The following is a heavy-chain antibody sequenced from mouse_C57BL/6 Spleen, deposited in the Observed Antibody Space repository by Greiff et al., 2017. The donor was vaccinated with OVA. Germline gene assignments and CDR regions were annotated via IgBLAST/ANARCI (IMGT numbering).Heavy chain of an antibody. J-gene: IGHJ3*01. Sequence: VMLVESGPGLVAPSQRLSITCTVSGFSLTSYAISWVSQPPGKGLEWLGVICTGGGTNYNSALKSRLSISKDNSKSQVFLKMNSLQTDDTARYYGARKSPYDYDGFAYWGHGTLVTVSA. V-gene: IGHV2-9-1*01. CDR1: GFSLTSYA. CDR2: ICTGGGT. CDR3: ARKSPYDYDGFAY. D-gene: IGHD2-4*01.